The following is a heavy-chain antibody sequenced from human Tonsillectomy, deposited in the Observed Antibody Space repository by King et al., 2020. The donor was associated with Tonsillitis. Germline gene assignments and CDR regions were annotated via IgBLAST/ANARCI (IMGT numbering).Heavy chain of an antibody. D-gene: IGHD2-15*01. Sequence: HAQLVQSGAEVKKPGSSVKVSCRASGGTFSNYAISWVRQAPGQGLEWMGRIISMLGIANYAQKFQDRVTITADESTSTAYMDLSGLRPDDTAIYYCARDAGYCSGGSCDGYYYYYMDVWGRGTTVTVSS. CDR1: GGTFSNYA. V-gene: IGHV1-69*09. CDR2: IISMLGIA. CDR3: ARDAGYCSGGSCDGYYYYYMDV. J-gene: IGHJ6*03.